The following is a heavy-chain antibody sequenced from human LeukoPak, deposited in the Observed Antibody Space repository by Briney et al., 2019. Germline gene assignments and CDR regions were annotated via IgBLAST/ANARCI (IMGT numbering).Heavy chain of an antibody. J-gene: IGHJ4*02. D-gene: IGHD4-17*01. Sequence: GGSLRLSCAASGFTFSSYGMHWVRQAPGKGLEWVAVISYDGSNKYYADSVKGRFTISRDNSKNTLYLQMNSPRAEDTALYYCAKEVRYGDYGLDYWGQGTLVTVSS. CDR1: GFTFSSYG. V-gene: IGHV3-30*18. CDR2: ISYDGSNK. CDR3: AKEVRYGDYGLDY.